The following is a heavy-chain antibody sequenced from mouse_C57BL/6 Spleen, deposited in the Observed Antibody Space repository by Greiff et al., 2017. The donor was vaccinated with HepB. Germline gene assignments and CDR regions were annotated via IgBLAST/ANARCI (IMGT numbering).Heavy chain of an antibody. Sequence: QVQLQQSGAELVKPGASVKMSCKASGYTFTTYPIEWMKQNHGKSLEWIGNFHPYNDDTKYNEKFKGKATLTVEKSSSTVSFELSRLTSDDSAVYYCARRIYDYDGWFAYWGQGTLVTVSA. CDR1: GYTFTTYP. CDR2: FHPYNDDT. V-gene: IGHV1-47*01. D-gene: IGHD2-4*01. CDR3: ARRIYDYDGWFAY. J-gene: IGHJ3*01.